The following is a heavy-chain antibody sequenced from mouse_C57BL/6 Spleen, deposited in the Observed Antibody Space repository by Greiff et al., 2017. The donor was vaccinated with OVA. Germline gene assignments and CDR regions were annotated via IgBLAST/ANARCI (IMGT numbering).Heavy chain of an antibody. CDR2: IYPGSGST. D-gene: IGHD1-1*01. Sequence: QVQLQQPGAALVQPGAPVKMSCKASGYTFTSYWITWVKQRPGQGLEWIGDIYPGSGSTNYNEKFKSKATLTVDTSSSTAYMQLSSLTSENSAFYYCASLTTVVAPFAYWGQGTLVTVSA. CDR1: GYTFTSYW. CDR3: ASLTTVVAPFAY. J-gene: IGHJ3*01. V-gene: IGHV1-55*01.